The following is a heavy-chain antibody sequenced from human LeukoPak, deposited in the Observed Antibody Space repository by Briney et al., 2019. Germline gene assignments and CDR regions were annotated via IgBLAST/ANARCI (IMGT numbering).Heavy chain of an antibody. CDR2: IIPNLGTT. V-gene: IGHV1-69*04. D-gene: IGHD3-22*01. CDR3: ATTNDGGGYQWGDFFDF. Sequence: RASVRVSCKASGGTSNSHAISWVRQAPGQGLEWMGRIIPNLGTTNRAQNFQDRVTLTADKSTHTAYMELTSLTSDDTAVYYCATTNDGGGYQWGDFFDFWGQGTLVTVSS. CDR1: GGTSNSHA. J-gene: IGHJ4*02.